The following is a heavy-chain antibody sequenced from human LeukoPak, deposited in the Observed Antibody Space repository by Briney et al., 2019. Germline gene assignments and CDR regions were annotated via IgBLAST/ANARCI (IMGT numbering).Heavy chain of an antibody. CDR1: GGSFSGYN. V-gene: IGHV4-34*01. CDR2: INHRGST. Sequence: SETLSLTCALSGGSFSGYNWTWIRQPPGKGLEWIGHINHRGSTNVTPSLKSRVTMSVDTSKDQFALNLASVTAADTAVYYCARAPVRGVMKYWSQGTLVTVSS. D-gene: IGHD3-10*01. J-gene: IGHJ4*02. CDR3: ARAPVRGVMKY.